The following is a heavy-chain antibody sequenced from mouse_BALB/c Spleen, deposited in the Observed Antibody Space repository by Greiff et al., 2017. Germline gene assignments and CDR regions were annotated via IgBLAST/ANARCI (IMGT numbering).Heavy chain of an antibody. J-gene: IGHJ2*01. D-gene: IGHD2-4*01. Sequence: QVQLQQSGAELVRPGTSVKVSCKASGYAFTNYLIEWVKQRPGQGLEWIGVINPGSGGTNYNEKFKGKATLTADKSSSTAYMQLSSLTSDDSAVYVCAKSAMITTAYFDYWGQGTTLTVSA. CDR2: INPGSGGT. CDR1: GYAFTNYL. CDR3: AKSAMITTAYFDY. V-gene: IGHV1-54*01.